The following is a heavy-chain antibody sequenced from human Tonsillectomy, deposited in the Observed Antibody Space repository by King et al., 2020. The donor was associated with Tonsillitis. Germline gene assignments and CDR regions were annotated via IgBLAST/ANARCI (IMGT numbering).Heavy chain of an antibody. J-gene: IGHJ4*02. V-gene: IGHV3-23*04. CDR1: GFTFSSFA. Sequence: QLVQSGGGLVQPGGSLRISCAATGFTFSSFAMTWVRQAPGKGLEWLSAICGSCGDKYYADSVKGRFTISRDNSKNILYLQMNSLTAEDTAVYYCAKNKGDGTPYYDSWGQGTLGTVSS. D-gene: IGHD5-24*01. CDR2: ICGSCGDK. CDR3: AKNKGDGTPYYDS.